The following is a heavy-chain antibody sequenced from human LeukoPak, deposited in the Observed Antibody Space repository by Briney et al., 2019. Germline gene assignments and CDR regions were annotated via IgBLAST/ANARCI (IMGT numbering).Heavy chain of an antibody. CDR3: WHSGYEAGFDY. J-gene: IGHJ4*02. D-gene: IGHD5-12*01. CDR1: GGSISSGNW. V-gene: IGHV4-4*02. CDR2: IHHSGST. Sequence: SETLSLTCAVSGGSISSGNWWSWVRQTPGKGLEWIGEIHHSGSTNYNPSLKSRVTIPVDNSKNQFSLKVRSVTAADTAVYYCWHSGYEAGFDYWGQGTLVTVSS.